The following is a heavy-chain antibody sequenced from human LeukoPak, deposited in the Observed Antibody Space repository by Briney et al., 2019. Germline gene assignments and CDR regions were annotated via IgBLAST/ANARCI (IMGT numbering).Heavy chain of an antibody. CDR3: PSHVMQNHPGGSSYTHVFEP. D-gene: IGHD2-8*02. Sequence: SETLSLTCTVSGGSISGLYWSWIRQPPGKGLEWIGFIYSSGTTYYNPSLKSRVTIAIHTSSNQFSLRVRSVTAADTAVYYCPSHVMQNHPGGSSYTHVFEPWGHGKRVTVFS. CDR1: GGSISGLY. V-gene: IGHV4-59*08. CDR2: IYSSGTT. J-gene: IGHJ3*01.